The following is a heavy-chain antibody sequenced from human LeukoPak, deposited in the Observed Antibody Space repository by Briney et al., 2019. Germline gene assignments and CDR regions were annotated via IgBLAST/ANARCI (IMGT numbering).Heavy chain of an antibody. CDR2: IYYSGST. CDR3: ARDIRSSSWYL. CDR1: GGSISSYY. D-gene: IGHD6-13*01. J-gene: IGHJ5*02. V-gene: IGHV4-59*01. Sequence: PSETLSLTCTVSGGSISSYYWSWIRQPPGKGLEWIGYIYYSGSTNYNPSLKSRVTISVDASKNQFSLKLSSVTAADTAVYYCARDIRSSSWYLWGQGTLVTVSS.